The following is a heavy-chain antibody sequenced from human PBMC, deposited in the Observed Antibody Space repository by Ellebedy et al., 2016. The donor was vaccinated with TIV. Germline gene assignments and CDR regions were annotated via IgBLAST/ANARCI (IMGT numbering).Heavy chain of an antibody. Sequence: PGGSLRLSCAVSGFPXXRYWMSWVRPPPGKGLEWVANINQEGDRIYYVDSVEGRFTISRDNTRNSLYLQMNSLRADDTAVYYCTKDGSGTIHFWGQGNLVTVSS. CDR1: GFPXXRYW. V-gene: IGHV3-7*01. D-gene: IGHD1-1*01. CDR2: INQEGDRI. J-gene: IGHJ4*02. CDR3: TKDGSGTIHF.